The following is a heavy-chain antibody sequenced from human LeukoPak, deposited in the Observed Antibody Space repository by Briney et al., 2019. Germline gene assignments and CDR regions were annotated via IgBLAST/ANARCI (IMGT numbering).Heavy chain of an antibody. CDR2: IYYSGSS. V-gene: IGHV4-39*01. CDR1: GGSISSSTYV. CDR3: ARHMYSGAWYYFDY. D-gene: IGHD6-19*01. J-gene: IGHJ4*02. Sequence: SETLSLTCTVSGGSISSSTYVWGWIRQPPGKGLDWIGSIYYSGSSYYNPSLKSRVTISVDTCKSQFSLKLSSVTAADTAVYYCARHMYSGAWYYFDYWGQGALVTVSS.